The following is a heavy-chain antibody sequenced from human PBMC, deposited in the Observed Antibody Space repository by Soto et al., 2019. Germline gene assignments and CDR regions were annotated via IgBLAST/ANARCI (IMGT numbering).Heavy chain of an antibody. D-gene: IGHD5-18*01. Sequence: PSETLSLTCTVSGGSVSRGSYYWSWIRQPPGKGLEWIGYIYYSGGTNYNPSLKSRVTISVDTSKNQFSLKLSSVTAADTAVYYCARGGGVTATFDYGGQGTLVTVSS. CDR3: ARGGGVTATFDY. CDR2: IYYSGGT. J-gene: IGHJ4*02. V-gene: IGHV4-61*01. CDR1: GGSVSRGSYY.